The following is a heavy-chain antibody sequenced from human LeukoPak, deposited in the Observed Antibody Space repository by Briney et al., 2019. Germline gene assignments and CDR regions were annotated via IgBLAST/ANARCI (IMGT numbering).Heavy chain of an antibody. J-gene: IGHJ4*02. CDR2: IIPIFGTA. V-gene: IGHV1-69*13. CDR1: GGTFSSYA. CDR3: ARAGGQWLTTDD. D-gene: IGHD6-19*01. Sequence: SVKVSCKASGGTFSSYAISWVRQAPGQGLEWMGGIIPIFGTANYAQKFQGRVTITADESTSTAYMELSSLRSEDTAVYYCARAGGQWLTTDDWGQGTLVTVSS.